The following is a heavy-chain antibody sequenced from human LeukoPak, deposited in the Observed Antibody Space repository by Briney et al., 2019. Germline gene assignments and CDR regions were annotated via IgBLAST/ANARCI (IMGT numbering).Heavy chain of an antibody. CDR3: AKGIAAPAVEDY. CDR1: GFTFSSYA. CDR2: ISGSGGST. D-gene: IGHD6-13*01. J-gene: IGHJ4*02. Sequence: GGSLRLSCAASGFTFSSYAVSWVRQAPGKGLEWVSAISGSGGSTYYADSVKGRFTISRDNSKNTLYLQMNSLRAEDTSVYYCAKGIAAPAVEDYWGQGTLVTVSS. V-gene: IGHV3-23*01.